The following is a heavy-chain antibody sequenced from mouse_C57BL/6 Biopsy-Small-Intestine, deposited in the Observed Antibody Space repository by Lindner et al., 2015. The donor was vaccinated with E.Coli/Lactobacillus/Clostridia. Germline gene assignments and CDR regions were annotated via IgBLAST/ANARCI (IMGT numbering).Heavy chain of an antibody. V-gene: IGHV5-17*01. CDR1: GFIFGDHG. CDR3: ARNYYGSGYDY. D-gene: IGHD1-1*01. J-gene: IGHJ2*01. CDR2: ISGSSSTI. Sequence: VQLQESGGGLVKPGGSLKLSCTASGFIFGDHGMHWVRQVPEKGLEWVAYISGSSSTIFYADVLKGRFTISRDNAKNTLFLQMTSLRSEDTAIYYCARNYYGSGYDYWGQGTTLTVSS.